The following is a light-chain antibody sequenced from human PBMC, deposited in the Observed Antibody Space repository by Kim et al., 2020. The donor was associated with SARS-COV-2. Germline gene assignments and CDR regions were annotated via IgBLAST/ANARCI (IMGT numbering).Light chain of an antibody. CDR2: KAS. V-gene: IGKV1-5*03. CDR1: QNIRTW. CDR3: QQYHSYSP. J-gene: IGKJ1*01. Sequence: ESIGDRVNITCRASQNIRTWLAWSQQKPGQAPKVLIYKASSLGSGVPFRFSGSGSGTEFTLTISGLQPDDFATYYCQQYHSYSPFGQGTKVEIK.